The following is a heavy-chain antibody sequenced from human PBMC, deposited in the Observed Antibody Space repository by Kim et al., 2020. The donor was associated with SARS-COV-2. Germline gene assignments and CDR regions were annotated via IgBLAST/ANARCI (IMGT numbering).Heavy chain of an antibody. D-gene: IGHD3-3*01. V-gene: IGHV4-31*02. J-gene: IGHJ6*02. Sequence: SLKSRVTISVDTAKNQFSLKLSSVTAADTDVYYCARGITIFGVVTNGMDVWGQGTTVTVSS. CDR3: ARGITIFGVVTNGMDV.